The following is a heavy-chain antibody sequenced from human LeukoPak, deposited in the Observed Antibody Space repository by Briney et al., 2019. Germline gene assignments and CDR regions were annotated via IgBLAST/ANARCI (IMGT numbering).Heavy chain of an antibody. CDR3: ARLRYYDSGSHCDY. CDR2: ISYFGST. V-gene: IGHV4-39*01. J-gene: IGHJ4*02. CDR1: GGSISSSSYY. D-gene: IGHD3-22*01. Sequence: SETLSLTCSVSGGSISSSSYYWGWIRQPPGKGLEWIGSISYFGSTYYNPSLKSRLTISVDTSKSQFSLKLSSVTAADTAVYYCARLRYYDSGSHCDYWGQGTLVTVSS.